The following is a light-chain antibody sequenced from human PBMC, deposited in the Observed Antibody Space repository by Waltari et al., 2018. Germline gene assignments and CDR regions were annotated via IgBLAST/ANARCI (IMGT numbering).Light chain of an antibody. CDR2: DVS. V-gene: IGLV2-14*03. Sequence: QSALTQPASVSGSPGQSITISCTGTGSDVGSYVYVSWYQQPPGKGPKLMLFDVSNRPSGVSNRFSGSKSGNTASLTISGLQAEDEADYYCSSYTSSGTVIFGGGTKLTVL. CDR3: SSYTSSGTVI. J-gene: IGLJ2*01. CDR1: GSDVGSYVY.